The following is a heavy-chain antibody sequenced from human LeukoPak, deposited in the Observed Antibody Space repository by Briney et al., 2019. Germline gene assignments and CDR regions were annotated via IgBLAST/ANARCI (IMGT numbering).Heavy chain of an antibody. V-gene: IGHV1-69*05. J-gene: IGHJ4*02. CDR2: IIPIFGTA. D-gene: IGHD4-23*01. CDR1: GGTYSSYA. CDR3: ARDLDGGNSGVYYFDY. Sequence: SVKVSCKASGGTYSSYAISWVRQAPGQGLEWMGRIIPIFGTANYAQKFQGRVTITTDESTSTAYMELSSLRSEDTAVYYCARDLDGGNSGVYYFDYWGQGTLVTVSS.